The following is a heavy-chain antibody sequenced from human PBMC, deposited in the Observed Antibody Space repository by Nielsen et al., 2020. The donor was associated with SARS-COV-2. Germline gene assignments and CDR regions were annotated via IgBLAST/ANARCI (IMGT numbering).Heavy chain of an antibody. Sequence: GGSLRLSCAASGFTFSSYAMHWVRQAPGKGLEWVSAISGSGGSTYYADSVKGRFTISRDNSKNSLYLQMNSLRAEDTAVYYCARVDYDYVWGSYQGYWGQGTLVTVSS. CDR2: ISGSGGST. V-gene: IGHV3-23*01. J-gene: IGHJ4*02. D-gene: IGHD3-16*02. CDR1: GFTFSSYA. CDR3: ARVDYDYVWGSYQGY.